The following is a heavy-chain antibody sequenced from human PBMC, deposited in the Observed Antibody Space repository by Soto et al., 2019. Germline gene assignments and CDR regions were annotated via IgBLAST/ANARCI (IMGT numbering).Heavy chain of an antibody. D-gene: IGHD2-2*01. Sequence: QVQLVQSGAEVKKPGASVKVSCKASGYTFTSYAMHWVRQAPGQRLEWMGWINDGNGNTKYSQKFQGRVTITRDTSASTAYMELSSLRSEDTAVYYCARGYQPLDVWGQGTTVTVSS. V-gene: IGHV1-3*01. CDR2: INDGNGNT. J-gene: IGHJ6*02. CDR3: ARGYQPLDV. CDR1: GYTFTSYA.